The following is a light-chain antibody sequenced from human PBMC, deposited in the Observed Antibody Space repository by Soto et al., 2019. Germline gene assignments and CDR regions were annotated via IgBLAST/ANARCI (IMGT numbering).Light chain of an antibody. CDR1: QGLRGS. Sequence: DIQMTQSPSSVSASVGDRVTITCRAPQGLRGSFAWYQQKPGKAPKLLISVTSRLQSGVPSRFSGSASGTDFTLTIDSLQPEDLATYYCQQGHDWPLTFGQGTRLEIK. J-gene: IGKJ5*01. CDR3: QQGHDWPLT. V-gene: IGKV1-12*01. CDR2: VTS.